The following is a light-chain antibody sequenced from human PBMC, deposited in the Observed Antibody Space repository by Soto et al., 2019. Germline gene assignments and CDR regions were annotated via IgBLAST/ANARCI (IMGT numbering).Light chain of an antibody. CDR3: HQRQSWPRT. J-gene: IGKJ1*01. Sequence: EIVLTHSPPRFSSFXVDRVTLSXXASQYINTRLAWYQHRPGQAPRLLIYQTSIRAAGIPARFSASGTGTDFTLTISDVQPEDFAVYYCHQRQSWPRTFGQGTKVDI. CDR1: QYINTR. V-gene: IGKV3-11*01. CDR2: QTS.